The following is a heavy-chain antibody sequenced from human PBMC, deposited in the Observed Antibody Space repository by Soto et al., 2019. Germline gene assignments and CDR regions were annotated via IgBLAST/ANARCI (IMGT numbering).Heavy chain of an antibody. CDR2: VNWNGGST. CDR3: VRGASLNFDY. Sequence: EVQLVESGGGVLRPGGSLRLSCAASGFTFDDYGMSWARQAPGKGLDWVSGVNWNGGSTGYAESVKGRFTISRDNAKNSLYLQMNSLRAEDTAFYYCVRGASLNFDYWGQGTLVTVSS. V-gene: IGHV3-20*04. J-gene: IGHJ4*02. CDR1: GFTFDDYG. D-gene: IGHD1-26*01.